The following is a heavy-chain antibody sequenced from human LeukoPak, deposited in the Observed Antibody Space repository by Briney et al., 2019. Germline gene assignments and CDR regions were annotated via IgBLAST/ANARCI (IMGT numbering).Heavy chain of an antibody. CDR1: GFTFSNDW. V-gene: IGHV3-7*03. J-gene: IGHJ4*02. Sequence: PGGSLRLSCAASGFTFSNDWMNWVRRAPGQGLEWVANINQDGSGEYYVDSVKGRFTISRDNAKNSLFLQMSSLRAEDTAVYYCARGLRWVDYWGQGTLVTVSS. CDR3: ARGLRWVDY. CDR2: INQDGSGE. D-gene: IGHD4-23*01.